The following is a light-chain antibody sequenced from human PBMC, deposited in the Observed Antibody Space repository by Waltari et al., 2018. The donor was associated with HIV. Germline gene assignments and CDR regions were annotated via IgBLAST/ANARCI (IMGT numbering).Light chain of an antibody. Sequence: EIVMTQSPATLSVSPGERPTLSCRASQNVSSGLAWFQQKPGQGPRLLMYGSSIRATDIPARFSGSGSGTEFTLTINNLQSEDFAIYYCQQYNNWPWTFGQGTKVEI. CDR3: QQYNNWPWT. CDR1: QNVSSG. V-gene: IGKV3-15*01. J-gene: IGKJ1*01. CDR2: GSS.